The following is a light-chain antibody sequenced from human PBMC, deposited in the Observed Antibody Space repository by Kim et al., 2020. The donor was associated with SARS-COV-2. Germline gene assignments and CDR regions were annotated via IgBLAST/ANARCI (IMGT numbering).Light chain of an antibody. V-gene: IGKV3-20*01. CDR2: DAS. CDR3: HQYGGSPRT. J-gene: IGKJ2*01. CDR1: QSVPGSY. Sequence: LSPGEGDTLPGRASQSVPGSYLAWFQQKPGQTPRLLIYDASNRATGIPDRFSGSGSGTDFTLTISRLEPEDFAVYYCHQYGGSPRTFGQGTKLEI.